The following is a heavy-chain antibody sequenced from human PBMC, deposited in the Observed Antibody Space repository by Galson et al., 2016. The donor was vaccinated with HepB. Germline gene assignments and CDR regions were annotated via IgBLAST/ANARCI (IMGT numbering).Heavy chain of an antibody. D-gene: IGHD2-15*01. V-gene: IGHV4-4*02. J-gene: IGHJ3*02. Sequence: SETLSLTCAVSGGSISTSNWWSWVRQPPGKGLEWIGDIFHTGRTNYNPSLRSRVTISVDKTKNQFSLNLTSVTAADTAMFYCARHIIVLIDTTRANAFDIWGQGTMLTVSS. CDR3: ARHIIVLIDTTRANAFDI. CDR1: GGSISTSNW. CDR2: IFHTGRT.